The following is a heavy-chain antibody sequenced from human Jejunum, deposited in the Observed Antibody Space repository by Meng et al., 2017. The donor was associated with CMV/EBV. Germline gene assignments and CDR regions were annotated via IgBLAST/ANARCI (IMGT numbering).Heavy chain of an antibody. CDR1: GGSVSSGSYY. CDR2: IYCNGNT. J-gene: IGHJ4*02. V-gene: IGHV4-61*03. Sequence: VSGGSVSSGSYYWSWIRQPPGKGLEFIGYIYCNGNTNYNPSLMRRVTISLDTSQNHFSLKLTSVTAADTAVYYCARGTWAAAPSDYWGQGFLVTVSS. CDR3: ARGTWAAAPSDY. D-gene: IGHD1-1*01.